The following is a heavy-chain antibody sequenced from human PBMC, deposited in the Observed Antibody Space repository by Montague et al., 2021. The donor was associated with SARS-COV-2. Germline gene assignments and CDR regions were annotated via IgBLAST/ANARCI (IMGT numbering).Heavy chain of an antibody. CDR3: ARQAAGSYFYYGVDV. Sequence: SETLSLTCTLSGDSINTYYWNWIRQPPGKGLEWLGSIFYTGSTNXNPSFKSRVTISLDTSKNQFFLKVTSVTAADTAVYYCARQAAGSYFYYGVDVWGQGTTVTVSS. CDR2: IFYTGST. J-gene: IGHJ6*02. D-gene: IGHD6-13*01. V-gene: IGHV4-59*12. CDR1: GDSINTYY.